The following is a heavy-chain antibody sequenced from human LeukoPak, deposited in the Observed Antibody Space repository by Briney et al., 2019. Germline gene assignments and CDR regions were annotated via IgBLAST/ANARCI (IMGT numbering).Heavy chain of an antibody. CDR2: INPNSGGT. D-gene: IGHD3-10*01. CDR3: ARALFGYYGSGSYYNPDAFDI. J-gene: IGHJ3*02. CDR1: GHSFTGYY. V-gene: IGHV1-2*06. Sequence: GASVKVSCKASGHSFTGYYMHWVRQAPGQGLEWMGRINPNSGGTNYAQKFQGRVTMTRDTSISTAYMELSRLRSDDTAVYYCARALFGYYGSGSYYNPDAFDIWGQGTMVTVSS.